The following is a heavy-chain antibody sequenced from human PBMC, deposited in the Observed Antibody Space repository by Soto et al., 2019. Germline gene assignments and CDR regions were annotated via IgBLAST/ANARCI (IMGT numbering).Heavy chain of an antibody. V-gene: IGHV1-18*01. Sequence: ASVKVSCKASGYTFTSYGISWVPQAPGQALEWMGWISAYNGNTNYAQKLQGRVTMTTDTSTSTAYMELRSLRSDDTAVYYCARDSSGYYEGYYYYGMDVWGQGTTVTVSS. CDR3: ARDSSGYYEGYYYYGMDV. CDR1: GYTFTSYG. D-gene: IGHD3-22*01. CDR2: ISAYNGNT. J-gene: IGHJ6*02.